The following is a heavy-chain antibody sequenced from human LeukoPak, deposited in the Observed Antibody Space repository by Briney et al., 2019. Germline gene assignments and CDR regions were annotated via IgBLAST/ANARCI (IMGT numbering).Heavy chain of an antibody. J-gene: IGHJ3*02. CDR1: GLMFSNYW. CDR2: INSGGSDT. V-gene: IGHV3-74*01. CDR3: ARVPDPFDI. Sequence: PGGSLRLSCAASGLMFSNYWMHWVRQAPGKGLVWVSRINSGGSDTTYADSVKGRFTISRDNAKKTLYLQMNSLRAEDTAVYYCARVPDPFDIWGQGTTVTVSS.